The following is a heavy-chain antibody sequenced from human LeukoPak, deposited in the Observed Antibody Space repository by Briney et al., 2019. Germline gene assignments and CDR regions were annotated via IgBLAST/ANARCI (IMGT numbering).Heavy chain of an antibody. CDR1: GFTFGSYE. Sequence: GGSLRLSCAASGFTFGSYEMNWVRQAPGKGLEWVSYISSSGSAIYYADSVEGQFTISRDNAKNSLYLQMSSLRAEDTAVYYCARVHYYDSSGFDYWGQGTLVTVSS. J-gene: IGHJ4*02. CDR3: ARVHYYDSSGFDY. V-gene: IGHV3-48*03. CDR2: ISSSGSAI. D-gene: IGHD3-22*01.